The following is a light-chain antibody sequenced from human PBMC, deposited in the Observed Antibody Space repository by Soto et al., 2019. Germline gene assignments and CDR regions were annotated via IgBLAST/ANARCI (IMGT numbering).Light chain of an antibody. CDR2: GAS. V-gene: IGKV3-20*01. J-gene: IGKJ5*01. CDR1: QNIGTN. Sequence: EILMTQSPATLSVSPGERAILSCRASQNIGTNLVWYQQKPGQAPRLLIYGASNRATGIPDRFSGSGSGTDFTLTISRLEPEDFAVYYCQQYGSSPPSVTFGQGTRLEIK. CDR3: QQYGSSPPSVT.